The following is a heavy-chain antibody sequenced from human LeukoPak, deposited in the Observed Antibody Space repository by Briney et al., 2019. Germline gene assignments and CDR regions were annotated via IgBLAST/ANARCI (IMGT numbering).Heavy chain of an antibody. Sequence: ASVKVSCKASEYTFIGYYMHWGRQAHGQGPEWMGWINPNGGATNYAQKFQGRVTMTRDTSISTAYMELSRLRSDDTAVYYCARVRLNAFDIWGQGTMVIVSS. CDR1: EYTFIGYY. CDR2: INPNGGAT. J-gene: IGHJ3*02. CDR3: ARVRLNAFDI. V-gene: IGHV1-2*02. D-gene: IGHD3-16*01.